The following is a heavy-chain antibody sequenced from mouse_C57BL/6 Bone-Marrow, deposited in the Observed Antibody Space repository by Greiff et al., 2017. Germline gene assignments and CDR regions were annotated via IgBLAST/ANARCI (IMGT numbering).Heavy chain of an antibody. D-gene: IGHD2-4*01. CDR1: GYTFTSYW. CDR2: IHPNSGST. CDR3: ASPIIYYDYSWFAY. V-gene: IGHV1-64*01. J-gene: IGHJ3*01. Sequence: QVQLQQPGAEQVKPGASVKLSCKASGYTFTSYWMHWVKQRPGQGLEWIGMIHPNSGSTNYNEKFKSKATLTVDKSSSTAYMQLSSLTSEDSAVYYCASPIIYYDYSWFAYWGQGTLVTVSA.